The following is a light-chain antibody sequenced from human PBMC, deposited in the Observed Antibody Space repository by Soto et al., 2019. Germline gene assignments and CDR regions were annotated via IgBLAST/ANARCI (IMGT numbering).Light chain of an antibody. J-gene: IGKJ2*01. Sequence: EIVMTQSPATLSVSPGERATLSCRASQSVSDKLAWYKQKPGQAPRLLIYGASTRATGIPARFSGSGSGTEFTLTISSQQSEDFAVYYCQQSNNWPYTFGQWTNLDI. CDR3: QQSNNWPYT. CDR1: QSVSDK. V-gene: IGKV3-15*01. CDR2: GAS.